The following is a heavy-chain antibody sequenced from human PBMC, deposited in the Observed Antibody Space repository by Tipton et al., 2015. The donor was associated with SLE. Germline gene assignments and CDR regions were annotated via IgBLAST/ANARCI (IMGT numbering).Heavy chain of an antibody. D-gene: IGHD3-10*02. Sequence: TLSLTCTVSGGSISSYYWSWIRQPPGKGLEWIGYIYTSGSTNYNPSLKSRVTISVDTSKNQFSLKLSSVTAADTAVYYCARRAPTVRGYYYYGMDVWGQGTTVTVSS. J-gene: IGHJ6*02. V-gene: IGHV4-4*09. CDR3: ARRAPTVRGYYYYGMDV. CDR1: GGSISSYY. CDR2: IYTSGST.